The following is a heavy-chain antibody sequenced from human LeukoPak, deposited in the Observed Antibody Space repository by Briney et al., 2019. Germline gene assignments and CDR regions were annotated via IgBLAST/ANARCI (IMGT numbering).Heavy chain of an antibody. CDR1: GYSISTGYY. CDR2: FYHGGST. V-gene: IGHV4-38-2*02. J-gene: IGHJ5*02. Sequence: SETLSLTCTVSGYSISTGYYWDWIRQPPGKGLEWIGTFYHGGSTYYNPSLKSRVTISVDTSKNQFSLKLSSVTAADTAVYYCARFGVLWFGARNWFDPWGQGTLVTVSS. D-gene: IGHD3-10*01. CDR3: ARFGVLWFGARNWFDP.